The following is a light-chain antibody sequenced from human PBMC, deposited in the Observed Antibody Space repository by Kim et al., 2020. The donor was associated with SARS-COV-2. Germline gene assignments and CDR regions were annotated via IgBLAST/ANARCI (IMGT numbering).Light chain of an antibody. CDR2: AAS. CDR1: QSISSY. V-gene: IGKV1-39*01. J-gene: IGKJ2*01. CDR3: QQSFTTPYT. Sequence: DIQMTQSPPSLSASVGDRVTINCRASQSISSYLNWYQQKPGKAPKLLIYAASSLQSGVPSRFSGSGSGEDFTLTITSLQPEDSATYYCQQSFTTPYTFGQGTKLEI.